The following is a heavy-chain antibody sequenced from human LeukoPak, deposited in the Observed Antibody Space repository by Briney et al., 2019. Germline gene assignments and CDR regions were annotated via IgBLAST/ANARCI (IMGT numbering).Heavy chain of an antibody. D-gene: IGHD2-21*01. CDR1: GYTFTGYY. CDR3: ARSSKHIVGYGVYFQH. CDR2: INPNSGGT. Sequence: ASVKVSCKASGYTFTGYYMHWVRQAPGQGLEWMGWINPNSGGTNYAQKFQGRVTMTRDTSISTAYMELSRLRSDDTAVYYCARSSKHIVGYGVYFQHWGQGTLVTVSS. V-gene: IGHV1-2*02. J-gene: IGHJ1*01.